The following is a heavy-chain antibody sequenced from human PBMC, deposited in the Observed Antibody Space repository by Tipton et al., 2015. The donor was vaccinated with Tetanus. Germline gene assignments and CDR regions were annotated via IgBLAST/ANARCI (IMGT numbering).Heavy chain of an antibody. CDR3: ARRLGPYTGDQVWHFDL. D-gene: IGHD7-27*01. V-gene: IGHV5-51*01. Sequence: VQLVQSGAEVKKPGESLKISCQGSGYSFNIYWIAWVPQMPGKGLEWMGIMYPGGSATTYSPSFQGQVTFSADRSINTAYLQWSSLKASDTATYYCARRLGPYTGDQVWHFDLWGRGTLVTVSS. CDR2: MYPGGSAT. CDR1: GYSFNIYW. J-gene: IGHJ2*01.